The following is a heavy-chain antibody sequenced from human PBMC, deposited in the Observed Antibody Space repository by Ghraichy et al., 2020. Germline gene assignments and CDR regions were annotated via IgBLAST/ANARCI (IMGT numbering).Heavy chain of an antibody. CDR1: GFTFSSYA. Sequence: GGSLRLSCAASGFTFSSYAFHWVRQAPGKGLEWVAVISYDVSNKYYVDSVEGRFTLSRDNSKNTLYLQMNNLRDEDTAVYYCARSGFHHQEGADHWGQGTLVTVSS. V-gene: IGHV3-30-3*01. CDR2: ISYDVSNK. D-gene: IGHD2-2*01. CDR3: ARSGFHHQEGADH. J-gene: IGHJ4*02.